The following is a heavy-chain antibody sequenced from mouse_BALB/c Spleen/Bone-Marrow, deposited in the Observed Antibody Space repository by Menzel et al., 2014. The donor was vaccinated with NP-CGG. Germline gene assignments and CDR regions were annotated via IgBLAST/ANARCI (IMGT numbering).Heavy chain of an antibody. CDR2: ISSGSSTI. CDR3: ARYGNYFYAMDY. CDR1: GFTFISFG. Sequence: DVKLVESGGGLVHPGGSRTLSCAASGFTFISFGMHWVRQAPEKGLEWVAYISSGSSTIYYADTVKGRFTISRDNPKNTLFLQMTSLRSEDTAMYYCARYGNYFYAMDYWGQGTSVTVSS. V-gene: IGHV5-17*02. J-gene: IGHJ4*01. D-gene: IGHD2-1*01.